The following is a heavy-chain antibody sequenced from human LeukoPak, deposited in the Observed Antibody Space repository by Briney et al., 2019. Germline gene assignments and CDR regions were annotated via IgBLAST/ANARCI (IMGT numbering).Heavy chain of an antibody. CDR2: INDSGSI. CDR1: GGPFSGHY. V-gene: IGHV4-34*01. Sequence: PSETLSLTCAVYGGPFSGHYRSWVRQPPGKGLEWIGEINDSGSINYNPSLTSRVTISVGTSKNQFSLKLSSVTAADTAVYHCARVPTSGWPSPDYWGQGTLVTVSS. D-gene: IGHD6-25*01. J-gene: IGHJ4*02. CDR3: ARVPTSGWPSPDY.